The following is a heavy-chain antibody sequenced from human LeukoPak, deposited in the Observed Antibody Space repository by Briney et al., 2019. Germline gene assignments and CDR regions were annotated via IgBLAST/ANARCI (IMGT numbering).Heavy chain of an antibody. CDR2: ISGSGGST. Sequence: GGSLRLSCAASGFTFSSYAMSWVRQAPGKGLEWVSAISGSGGSTYYADSVKGRFTISRDNSKNTLYLQMNSLRAEDTAVYYCAKDVWDIVVVVAAPVDYWSQGTLVTVSS. D-gene: IGHD2-15*01. CDR3: AKDVWDIVVVVAAPVDY. V-gene: IGHV3-23*01. CDR1: GFTFSSYA. J-gene: IGHJ4*02.